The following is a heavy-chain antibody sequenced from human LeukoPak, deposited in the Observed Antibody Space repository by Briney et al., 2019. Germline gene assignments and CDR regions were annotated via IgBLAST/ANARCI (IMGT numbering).Heavy chain of an antibody. CDR1: GGSISSYY. V-gene: IGHV4-4*07. J-gene: IGHJ6*02. D-gene: IGHD6-13*01. CDR2: IYTSGST. Sequence: SETLSLTCTVSGGSISSYYWSWIRQPAGKGLEWIGRIYTSGSTNYNPSLKSRVTMSVDTSKNQFSLKLSSVTAADTAVYYCARELAADNYYYYRMDVWGQGTTVTVSS. CDR3: ARELAADNYYYYRMDV.